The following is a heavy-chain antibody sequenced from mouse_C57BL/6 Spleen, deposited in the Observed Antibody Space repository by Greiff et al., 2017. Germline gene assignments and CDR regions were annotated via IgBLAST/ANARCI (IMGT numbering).Heavy chain of an antibody. CDR3: ARYDSSGSRFDY. J-gene: IGHJ2*01. CDR2: INPNNGGT. V-gene: IGHV1-26*01. Sequence: EVQLQQSGPELVKPGASVKISCKASGYTFTDYYMNWVKQSHGKSLEWIGDINPNNGGTSYNQKFKGKATLTVDKSSSTAYMELRSLTSEDSAVYYCARYDSSGSRFDYWGQGTTLTVSS. CDR1: GYTFTDYY. D-gene: IGHD3-2*02.